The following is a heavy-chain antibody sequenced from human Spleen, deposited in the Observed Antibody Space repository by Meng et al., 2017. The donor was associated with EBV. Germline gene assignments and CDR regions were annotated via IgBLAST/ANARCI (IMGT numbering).Heavy chain of an antibody. CDR3: AHLSSWYRGCS. J-gene: IGHJ5*02. CDR2: IYWDDAK. D-gene: IGHD6-13*01. CDR1: GFSLSTSGVG. Sequence: ITLKESGPTLVKPTQTLTLTCTFSGFSLSTSGVGVGWIRQPPGKALEWLVLIYWDDAKRYRPSLKSRLTVTKDTSKNQVVLTMTNMDPVDTATYYCAHLSSWYRGCSWGQGTLVTVSS. V-gene: IGHV2-5*02.